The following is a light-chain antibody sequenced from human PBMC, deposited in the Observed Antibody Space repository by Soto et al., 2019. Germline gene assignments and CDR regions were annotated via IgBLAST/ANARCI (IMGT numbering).Light chain of an antibody. V-gene: IGLV2-14*01. CDR1: SSDVGGYNY. J-gene: IGLJ1*01. CDR2: DVR. CDR3: SSYTSISTYV. Sequence: QSVLTQPASVSGSPGQSITISCTGTSSDVGGYNYVSWYQQHPGKAPKLMIYDVRNRPSGVSNRLSGSKSVNTASLTISGLQAEDEADYYCSSYTSISTYVFGTRTKVTVL.